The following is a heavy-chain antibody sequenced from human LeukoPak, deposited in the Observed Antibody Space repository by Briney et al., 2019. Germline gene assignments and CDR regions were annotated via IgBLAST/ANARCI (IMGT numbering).Heavy chain of an antibody. Sequence: ASVKVSCKASGYTFTSYYMHWVRQAPGQGLEWMGIINPSGGSTSYAQKFQGRVTMTRDTSTSTVYMELSSLRSEDTAVYYCARLPYYYDSSGRRYNWFDPWGQGTLVTVSS. CDR3: ARLPYYYDSSGRRYNWFDP. D-gene: IGHD3-22*01. CDR1: GYTFTSYY. V-gene: IGHV1-46*01. CDR2: INPSGGST. J-gene: IGHJ5*02.